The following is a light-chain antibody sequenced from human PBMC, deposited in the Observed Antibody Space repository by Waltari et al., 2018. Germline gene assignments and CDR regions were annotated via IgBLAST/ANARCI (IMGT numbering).Light chain of an antibody. Sequence: DIQMTQSQSSLSASVGDRVTIPCRASQSVTNYLHWYQQKPGKAPKLLIYAASTLQSGVPSRFSGRGSGTDFTLTISGLQPEDLATYYCQQTYGNPWTFGQGTKVEI. J-gene: IGKJ1*01. V-gene: IGKV1-39*01. CDR2: AAS. CDR1: QSVTNY. CDR3: QQTYGNPWT.